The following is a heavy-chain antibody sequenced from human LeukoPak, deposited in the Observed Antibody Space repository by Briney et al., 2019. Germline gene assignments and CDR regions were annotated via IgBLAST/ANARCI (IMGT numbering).Heavy chain of an antibody. Sequence: PGRSLRLSCAASGFIFSSYVMHWVRQAPGKRLEWVAVISYDGSNKYNADSVKGRFTISRDNSKNTLYLEMNSLRAEDTAVYYCARGVGRTRAPPLDYWGQGTLVTVSS. CDR3: ARGVGRTRAPPLDY. J-gene: IGHJ4*02. CDR2: ISYDGSNK. D-gene: IGHD2-15*01. V-gene: IGHV3-30-3*01. CDR1: GFIFSSYV.